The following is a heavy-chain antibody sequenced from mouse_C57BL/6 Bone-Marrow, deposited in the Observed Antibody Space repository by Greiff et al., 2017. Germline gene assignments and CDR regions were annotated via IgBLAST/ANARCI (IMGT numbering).Heavy chain of an antibody. J-gene: IGHJ4*01. V-gene: IGHV1-55*01. D-gene: IGHD1-1*01. CDR1: GYTFTSYW. Sequence: QVQLQQPGAELVKPGASVKMSCKASGYTFTSYWITWVKQRPGQGLEWIGDIYPGSGSTNYNEKFKSKATLTVDTSSSTAYMQLISLTSADSAVYYCARSGLRSPCAMDYWGQGTSVTVSS. CDR3: ARSGLRSPCAMDY. CDR2: IYPGSGST.